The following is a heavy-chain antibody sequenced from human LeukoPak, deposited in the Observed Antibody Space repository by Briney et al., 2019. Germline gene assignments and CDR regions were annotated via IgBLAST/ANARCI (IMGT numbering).Heavy chain of an antibody. Sequence: PGGSLRLSCAASGFTFSSYAMHWVRQAPGKGLEWVTVISYDGSNKYYADSVKGRFTISRDNSKNTLYLQMNSLRAEDTAVYYCAKELEHGEDWFDPWGQGTLVTVSS. CDR1: GFTFSSYA. CDR2: ISYDGSNK. J-gene: IGHJ5*02. D-gene: IGHD1/OR15-1a*01. CDR3: AKELEHGEDWFDP. V-gene: IGHV3-30-3*01.